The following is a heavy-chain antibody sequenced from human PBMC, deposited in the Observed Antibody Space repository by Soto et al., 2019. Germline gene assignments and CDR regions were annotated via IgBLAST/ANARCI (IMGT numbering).Heavy chain of an antibody. D-gene: IGHD1-1*01. Sequence: SETLSLTCSVSGGSINSDDHYWTWIRQPPGKGLEWIGSIYKSGTTNYNPSLKSRITVSIDTSKNQFSLNSLRAEDTAVYYCARVSPLERRYSWFDPWGQGTLVTVSS. CDR2: IYKSGTT. CDR1: GGSINSDDHY. V-gene: IGHV4-30-4*01. J-gene: IGHJ5*02. CDR3: ARVSPLERRYSWFDP.